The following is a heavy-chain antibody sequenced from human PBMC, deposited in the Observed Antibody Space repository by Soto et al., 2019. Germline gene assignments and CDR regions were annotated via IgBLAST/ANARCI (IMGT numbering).Heavy chain of an antibody. Sequence: GESLKISCKGSGYSFTSYWISWVRQMPGKGLEWMGRIDPSDSYTNYSPSFQGHVTISADKSISTAYLQWSSLKASDTAMYYCARHDSGYSGYDLAAAVTYYFDYWGQGTLVTVSS. J-gene: IGHJ4*02. CDR2: IDPSDSYT. V-gene: IGHV5-10-1*01. D-gene: IGHD5-12*01. CDR1: GYSFTSYW. CDR3: ARHDSGYSGYDLAAAVTYYFDY.